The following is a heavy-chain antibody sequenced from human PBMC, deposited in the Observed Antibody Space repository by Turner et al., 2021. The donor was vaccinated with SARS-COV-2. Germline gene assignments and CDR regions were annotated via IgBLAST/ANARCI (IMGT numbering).Heavy chain of an antibody. CDR3: ARYCSGGSCYSFGYYYYGMDV. CDR1: GGTLSSYS. V-gene: IGHV1-69*01. D-gene: IGHD2-15*01. CDR2: IIPIFGTA. Sequence: QVQLVQSGAEVKKPGSSVKVSCKASGGTLSSYSISWVRQDPGQGLEWMGGIIPIFGTANYAQKFQGRVTITADESTSTAYMELSSLRSEDTAVYYCARYCSGGSCYSFGYYYYGMDVWGQGTTVTVSS. J-gene: IGHJ6*02.